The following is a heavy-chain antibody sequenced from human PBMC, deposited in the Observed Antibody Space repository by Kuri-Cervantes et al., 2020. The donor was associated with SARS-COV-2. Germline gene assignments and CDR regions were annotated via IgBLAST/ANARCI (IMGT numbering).Heavy chain of an antibody. CDR1: GFTFSSYG. J-gene: IGHJ3*02. V-gene: IGHV3-23*01. CDR2: ISGSGGST. D-gene: IGHD2-15*01. Sequence: GGSLRLSCAASGFTFSSYGMHWVRQAPGKGLEWVSAISGSGGSTYYADSVKGRFTISRDNSKNTLYLQMNSLRAEDTAVYYCAKRRSYCSGGSCSFGAFDIWGQGTMVTVSS. CDR3: AKRRSYCSGGSCSFGAFDI.